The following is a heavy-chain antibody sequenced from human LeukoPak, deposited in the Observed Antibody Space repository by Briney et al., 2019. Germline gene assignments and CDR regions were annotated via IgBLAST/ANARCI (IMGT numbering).Heavy chain of an antibody. Sequence: GGSLRLSCAASGYTFSSYWMHWVRQAPGKGLVWVSRIDTDGSITSYADSVKGRFTISRDNAKNTLYLQMNSLRADDTAVYYCATERDSSWTFDSWGQGTLVTVSS. CDR2: IDTDGSIT. CDR1: GYTFSSYW. J-gene: IGHJ4*02. D-gene: IGHD6-13*01. V-gene: IGHV3-74*01. CDR3: ATERDSSWTFDS.